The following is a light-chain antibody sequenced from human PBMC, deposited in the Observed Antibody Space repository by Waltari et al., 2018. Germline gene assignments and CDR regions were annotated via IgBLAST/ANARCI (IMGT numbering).Light chain of an antibody. J-gene: IGLJ2*01. CDR3: QSADSSRTYPVV. CDR2: KDS. V-gene: IGLV3-25*03. Sequence: SYELTQPPSVSVSPGQTARITCSGDALPKQYAYWYQQKPGLAPVLVIYKDSERPSGVPGRFSGSSSGTTVTLTISGVQAEDEADYYCQSADSSRTYPVVFGGGTKVTVL. CDR1: ALPKQY.